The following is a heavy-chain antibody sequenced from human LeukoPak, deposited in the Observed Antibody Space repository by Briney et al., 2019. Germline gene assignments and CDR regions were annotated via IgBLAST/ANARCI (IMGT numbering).Heavy chain of an antibody. Sequence: GASVKVSCKASGYAFTSYDINWVRQATGQGLEWMGWMNPNSGNTGYAQKFQGRVTITRNTSISTAYMELSSLRSEDTAVYYCARERGSSGYLNQGYWGQGTLVTVSS. J-gene: IGHJ4*02. CDR2: MNPNSGNT. D-gene: IGHD3-22*01. CDR3: ARERGSSGYLNQGY. CDR1: GYAFTSYD. V-gene: IGHV1-8*03.